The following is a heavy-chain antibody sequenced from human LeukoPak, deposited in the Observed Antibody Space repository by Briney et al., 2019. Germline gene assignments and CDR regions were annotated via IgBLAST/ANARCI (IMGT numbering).Heavy chain of an antibody. Sequence: GGSLRLSCAASGFTFSSYNMNWVRQTPGKGLEWVSSISGSSSYMYYADSVKGRFTISRDNSKNTLYLQMNSLRAEDTAVYYCAKDREGHWGQGTLVTVSS. CDR2: ISGSSSYM. V-gene: IGHV3-21*01. D-gene: IGHD3-10*01. J-gene: IGHJ4*02. CDR1: GFTFSSYN. CDR3: AKDREGH.